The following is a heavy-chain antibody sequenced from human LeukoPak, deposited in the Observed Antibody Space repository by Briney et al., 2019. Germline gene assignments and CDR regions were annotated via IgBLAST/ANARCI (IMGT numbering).Heavy chain of an antibody. V-gene: IGHV3-53*01. CDR2: IYSGGST. CDR1: GFTVSSNY. CDR3: ARYRNYYASSGYYPFDY. D-gene: IGHD3-22*01. J-gene: IGHJ4*02. Sequence: PGGSLRLSCAASGFTVSSNYMSWVRQAPGRGLEWVSIIYSGGSTYYADSVKGRFTISRDNSKNTLYLQMNSLRAEDTAVYYCARYRNYYASSGYYPFDYWGQGSLVTVSS.